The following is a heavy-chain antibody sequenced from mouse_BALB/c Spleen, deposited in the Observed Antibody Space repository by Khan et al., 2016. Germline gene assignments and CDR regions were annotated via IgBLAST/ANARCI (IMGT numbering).Heavy chain of an antibody. CDR1: GYTFTSYW. J-gene: IGHJ4*01. CDR3: AIYYGNYYAMDY. Sequence: QVQLQQSGAELAKPGASVKMSCKASGYTFTSYWMHWVKQRPGQGLEWIGHINPSTGYTEYNQKFKDKATLTADKSSSTAYMQLSSLTSEDSAVYYCAIYYGNYYAMDYCGQGTSVTVSS. V-gene: IGHV1-7*01. D-gene: IGHD2-1*01. CDR2: INPSTGYT.